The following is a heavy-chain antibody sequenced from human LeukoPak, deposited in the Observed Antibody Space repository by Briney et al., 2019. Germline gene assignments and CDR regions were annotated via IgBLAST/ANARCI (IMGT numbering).Heavy chain of an antibody. CDR3: ARGGTYSSSWYVGGPYHYYYYMDV. J-gene: IGHJ6*03. D-gene: IGHD6-13*01. CDR2: INPSGGST. Sequence: ASVKVSCKASGYTFTSYYMHWVRQAPGQGLEWMGIINPSGGSTSYAQKFQGRVTMTRDTSTSTVYMELSSLRSEDTAVYYCARGGTYSSSWYVGGPYHYYYYMDVWGKGTTVTVSS. V-gene: IGHV1-46*01. CDR1: GYTFTSYY.